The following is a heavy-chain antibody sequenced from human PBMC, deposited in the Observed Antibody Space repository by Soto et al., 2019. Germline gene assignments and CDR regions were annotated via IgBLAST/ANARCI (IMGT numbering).Heavy chain of an antibody. CDR2: IYYSGST. Sequence: QLQLQESGPGLVKPSETLSLTCTVSGGSISSSSYYWGWIRQPPGKGLEWIGSIYYSGSTYYNPSLKSRVTISVDTSKNQFSLKLSSVNAADTAVYYCALIAQRDSSGYSGPDDYWGQGTLVTVSS. D-gene: IGHD3-22*01. J-gene: IGHJ4*02. CDR3: ALIAQRDSSGYSGPDDY. V-gene: IGHV4-39*01. CDR1: GGSISSSSYY.